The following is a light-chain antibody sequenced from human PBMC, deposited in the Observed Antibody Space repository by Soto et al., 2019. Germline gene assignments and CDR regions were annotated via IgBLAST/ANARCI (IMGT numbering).Light chain of an antibody. CDR2: GAS. V-gene: IGKV3-20*01. CDR1: QSVSSSY. J-gene: IGKJ2*01. Sequence: EMVLTQSPCTLSLSPGERATLSCRTSQSVSSSYLAWYQQKPGQAPRLLIYGASSRATGIPDRFSGSGSGTDCTVTISRLEPEDFAVYYCQQYGNSPKYTFGQGTKLEIK. CDR3: QQYGNSPKYT.